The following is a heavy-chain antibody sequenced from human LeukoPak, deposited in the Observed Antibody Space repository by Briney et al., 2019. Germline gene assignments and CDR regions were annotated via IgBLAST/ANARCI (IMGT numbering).Heavy chain of an antibody. Sequence: SQTLSLTCAVSGGSISSGGYPWSWIRQPPGKGLEGIGYIYHSGSTYYNPSLKSRVTISVDRSKNQFSLKLSSVTAADTAVYYCARDTALRKIRFGEFTYYYYGMDVWGKGTTVTVSS. CDR2: IYHSGST. D-gene: IGHD3-10*01. J-gene: IGHJ6*04. CDR3: ARDTALRKIRFGEFTYYYYGMDV. V-gene: IGHV4-30-2*01. CDR1: GGSISSGGYP.